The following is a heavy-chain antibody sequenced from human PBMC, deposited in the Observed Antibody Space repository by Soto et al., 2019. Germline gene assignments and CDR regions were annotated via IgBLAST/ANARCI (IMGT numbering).Heavy chain of an antibody. V-gene: IGHV3-30*18. D-gene: IGHD3-3*01. CDR3: AKGTIRFLEWLLTPTPFDY. Sequence: GGSLRLSCAAPGFTFSSYCMHWVRQAPGKGLEWVAVISYDGSNKYYADSVKGRFTISRDNSKNTLYLQMNSLRAEDTAVYYCAKGTIRFLEWLLTPTPFDYWGQGTLVTVSS. CDR2: ISYDGSNK. J-gene: IGHJ4*02. CDR1: GFTFSSYC.